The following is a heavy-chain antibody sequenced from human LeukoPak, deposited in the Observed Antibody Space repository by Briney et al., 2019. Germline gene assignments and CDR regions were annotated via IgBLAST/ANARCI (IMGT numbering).Heavy chain of an antibody. D-gene: IGHD3-22*01. V-gene: IGHV3-48*03. CDR2: ISSSGSTI. J-gene: IGHJ4*02. CDR3: ARESVSYDSSGSTFNY. CDR1: GFTFSSYE. Sequence: PGGSLRLSCAASGFTFSSYEMNWVRQAPGKGLEWVSYISSSGSTIYYADSVKGRFTISRDNAKNSLYLQMDSLRAEETAVYYCARESVSYDSSGSTFNYWGQGTLVTVSS.